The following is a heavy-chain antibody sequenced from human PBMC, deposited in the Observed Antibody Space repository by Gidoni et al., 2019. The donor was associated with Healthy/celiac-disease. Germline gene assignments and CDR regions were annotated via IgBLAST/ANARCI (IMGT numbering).Heavy chain of an antibody. J-gene: IGHJ5*02. CDR1: GFTFSSYE. D-gene: IGHD3-3*02. CDR2: ISSSGSTI. V-gene: IGHV3-48*03. Sequence: EVQLVESGGGVVQPGGSLRLSCAASGFTFSSYEMNWVRQAPGKGLEWVSYISSSGSTIYYADSVKGRFPISRDNAKNSLYLQMNSLRAEDTAVYYCSREDHFWSGYNWFDPWGQGTLVTVSS. CDR3: SREDHFWSGYNWFDP.